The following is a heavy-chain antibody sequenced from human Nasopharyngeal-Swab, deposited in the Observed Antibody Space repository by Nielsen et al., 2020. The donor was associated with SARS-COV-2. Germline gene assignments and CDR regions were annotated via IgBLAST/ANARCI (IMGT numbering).Heavy chain of an antibody. J-gene: IGHJ5*02. CDR1: GFTVSSNY. CDR3: ARDIYCSSTSCPNTGGTWFGP. D-gene: IGHD2-2*01. CDR2: IYSGGST. V-gene: IGHV3-66*01. Sequence: GESLKISCAASGFTVSSNYMSWVRQAPGKGLEWVSVIYSGGSTFYADSVKGRFTISRDNSKNTLYLQMNSLRAEDTAVYYCARDIYCSSTSCPNTGGTWFGPWGQGTLVTVSS.